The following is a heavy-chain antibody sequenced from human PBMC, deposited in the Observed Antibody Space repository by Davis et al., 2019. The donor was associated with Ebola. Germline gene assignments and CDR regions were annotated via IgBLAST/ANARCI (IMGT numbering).Heavy chain of an antibody. D-gene: IGHD2/OR15-2a*01. CDR2: ISSSSNYI. J-gene: IGHJ3*01. Sequence: LSLTCAASGFTFSSNSMNWVRQAPGKGLEWVSFISSSSNYIYYADSVKGRFTISRDNSKNTLYLQMNGLRVEDTAIYYCAKDNRNIWSEVWGQGTMVTVSS. CDR1: GFTFSSNS. CDR3: AKDNRNIWSEV. V-gene: IGHV3-21*04.